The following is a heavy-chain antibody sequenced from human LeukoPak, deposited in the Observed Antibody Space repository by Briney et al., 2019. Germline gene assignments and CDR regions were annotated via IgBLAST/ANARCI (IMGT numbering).Heavy chain of an antibody. V-gene: IGHV3-7*01. CDR3: AGDRGYSGYDCHDY. Sequence: GGSLRLSCAASGFTFSSYWMSWVRQAPGKGLEWVANIKQDGSEKYYVDSVKGRFTISRDNAKNSLYLQMNSLRAEDTAVYYCAGDRGYSGYDCHDYWGQGTLVTVSS. CDR2: IKQDGSEK. CDR1: GFTFSSYW. D-gene: IGHD5-12*01. J-gene: IGHJ4*02.